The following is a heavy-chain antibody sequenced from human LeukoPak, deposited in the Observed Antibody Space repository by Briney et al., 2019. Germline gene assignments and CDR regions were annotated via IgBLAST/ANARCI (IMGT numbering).Heavy chain of an antibody. CDR1: GGSFRGYF. Sequence: RPSETLSLTCAVYGGSFRGYFWGWVRQTPGKGLEWLGKITHNGGTNYMPSLSGRVSVFQDVSKNQFSLKLSSVTAADTGVYYCARGNSGSHWGDHYFYMDVWGKGTTVIVSS. J-gene: IGHJ6*03. CDR2: ITHNGGT. V-gene: IGHV4-34*01. CDR3: ARGNSGSHWGDHYFYMDV. D-gene: IGHD1-26*01.